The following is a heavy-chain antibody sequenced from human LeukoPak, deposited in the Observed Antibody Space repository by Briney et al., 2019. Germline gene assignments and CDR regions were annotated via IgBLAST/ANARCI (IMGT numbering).Heavy chain of an antibody. Sequence: GGSLRLSCAASGFTFSSHGMSWVRQAPGKGLEWVSSIISSGDVTYYADSLTGRFTISRDNSKNMVYLQMDSLRAEDSAVYYCAKNGGYSYGLYYFDYWGQGTLVTVSS. CDR3: AKNGGYSYGLYYFDY. CDR1: GFTFSSHG. D-gene: IGHD5-18*01. J-gene: IGHJ4*02. CDR2: IISSGDVT. V-gene: IGHV3-23*01.